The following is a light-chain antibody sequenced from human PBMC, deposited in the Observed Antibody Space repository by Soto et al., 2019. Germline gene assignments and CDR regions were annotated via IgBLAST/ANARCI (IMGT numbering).Light chain of an antibody. V-gene: IGLV4-69*01. Sequence: QPVLTQPPSASASLGASVKLTCTLSSGHNSYAIAWHQQQPEKGPRYLMKLNSDGSHSKGDGIPDRFSGSSSGAERYLTISSLQSEDEADYYCQTWGTGIRVVFGGGTKVTVL. J-gene: IGLJ2*01. CDR2: LNSDGSH. CDR3: QTWGTGIRVV. CDR1: SGHNSYA.